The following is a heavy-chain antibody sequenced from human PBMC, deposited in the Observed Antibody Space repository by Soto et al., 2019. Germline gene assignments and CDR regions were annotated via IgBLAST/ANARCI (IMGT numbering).Heavy chain of an antibody. CDR3: AKDVDSSGYYHLYYYYGMDV. Sequence: GGSLRLSCAASGFTFSSYAMSWVRQAPGKGLEWVSAISGSGGSTYYADSVKGRFTISRDNSKNTLYLQMNSLRAEDTAVYYCAKDVDSSGYYHLYYYYGMDVWGQGTTVTVSS. CDR2: ISGSGGST. CDR1: GFTFSSYA. V-gene: IGHV3-23*01. J-gene: IGHJ6*02. D-gene: IGHD3-22*01.